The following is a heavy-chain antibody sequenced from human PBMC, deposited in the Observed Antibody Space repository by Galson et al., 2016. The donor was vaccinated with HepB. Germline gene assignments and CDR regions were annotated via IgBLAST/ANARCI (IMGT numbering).Heavy chain of an antibody. Sequence: SLRLSCAASGFTLSGSTMHWVRQASGKGLEWVCRIRNKAYSYATAYAASVKGRFTSSRADSKNTAYLQMNSLKTEDTAVYYCTRQVPITMVRGVLPKYDDYYYYMDVWGKGTTVTVSS. J-gene: IGHJ6*03. V-gene: IGHV3-73*01. D-gene: IGHD3-10*01. CDR3: TRQVPITMVRGVLPKYDDYYYYMDV. CDR2: IRNKAYSYAT. CDR1: GFTLSGST.